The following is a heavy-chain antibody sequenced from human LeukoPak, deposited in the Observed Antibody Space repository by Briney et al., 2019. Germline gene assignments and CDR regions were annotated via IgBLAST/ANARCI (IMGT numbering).Heavy chain of an antibody. CDR2: INHGGST. J-gene: IGHJ4*02. D-gene: IGHD4-17*01. Sequence: PSETLSLTCAVYGGSFSGYYWSWIRQPPGKGLEWIGEINHGGSTNYNPSLKSRVTISVDTSKNQFSLKLSSVTAADTAVYYCARGQDYGDYVSHFDYWGQGTLVTVSS. V-gene: IGHV4-34*01. CDR3: ARGQDYGDYVSHFDY. CDR1: GGSFSGYY.